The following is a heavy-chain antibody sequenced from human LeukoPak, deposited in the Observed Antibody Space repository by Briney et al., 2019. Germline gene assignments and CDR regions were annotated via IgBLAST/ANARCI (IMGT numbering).Heavy chain of an antibody. CDR2: ISSSSSYI. Sequence: PGGPLRLPCAASGFTFSSYSMNWVGQAPGKGLEWVSSISSSSSYIYYADSVKGRFTISRDNAKNSLYLQMNSLRAEDTAVYYCAREYHDAFDIWGQGTMVTVSS. CDR1: GFTFSSYS. V-gene: IGHV3-21*01. D-gene: IGHD2-2*01. J-gene: IGHJ3*02. CDR3: AREYHDAFDI.